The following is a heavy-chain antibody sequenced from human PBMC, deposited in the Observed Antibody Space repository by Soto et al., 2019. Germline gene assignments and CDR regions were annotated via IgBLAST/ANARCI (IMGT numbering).Heavy chain of an antibody. CDR3: TPLSSAVCYYAFDI. CDR2: TTVDGSSI. CDR1: GFTFSYHW. D-gene: IGHD3-22*01. V-gene: IGHV3-74*01. J-gene: IGHJ3*02. Sequence: EVQLVESGGGLVQPGGSLRLSCAPAGFTFSYHWVHWVRQAPGKGLEWVSRTTVDGSSISYADSVEGRFTSSRDIAENTFYLQMSSLRVEDTAVYYCTPLSSAVCYYAFDIWGQGTMITVSS.